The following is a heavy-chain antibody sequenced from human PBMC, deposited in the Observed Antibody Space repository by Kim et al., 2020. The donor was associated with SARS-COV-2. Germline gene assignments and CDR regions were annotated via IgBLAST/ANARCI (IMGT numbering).Heavy chain of an antibody. D-gene: IGHD1-26*01. J-gene: IGHJ4*02. CDR3: AKEAVGTTKSWFDY. Sequence: ADSVNGRFTIARDNAKNTLYLHMSSLRGEDTALYYCAKEAVGTTKSWFDYWGQGTLVTVSS. V-gene: IGHV3-23*01.